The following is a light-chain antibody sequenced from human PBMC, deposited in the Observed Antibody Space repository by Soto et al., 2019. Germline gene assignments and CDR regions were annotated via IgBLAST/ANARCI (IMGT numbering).Light chain of an antibody. J-gene: IGLJ2*01. CDR3: QSYDSSLSGSVV. V-gene: IGLV1-40*01. CDR1: SSNIGAGYD. CDR2: GNS. Sequence: QSVLTQPPSVSGAPGQRVTISCTGSSSNIGAGYDVHWYQQLPGTAPKLLIYGNSNRPSGVPDRVSGSKSGTSASLAITGLQAEDEADYYCQSYDSSLSGSVVFGGGTELTVL.